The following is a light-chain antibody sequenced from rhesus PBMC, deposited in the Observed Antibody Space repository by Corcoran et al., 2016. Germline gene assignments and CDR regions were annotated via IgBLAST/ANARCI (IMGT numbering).Light chain of an antibody. CDR2: DAS. CDR3: QQSSSFPLT. CDR1: QSIGSS. V-gene: IGKV6-55*01. Sequence: EIVLTQSPAFQSVTLKEKVTITCQASQSIGSSLHWYQQKPDQSPKLLIKDASQSISGVPSRFSGSGSGTDFTLTINSLEAEDAATYYCQQSSSFPLTFGGGTKVEIK. J-gene: IGKJ4*01.